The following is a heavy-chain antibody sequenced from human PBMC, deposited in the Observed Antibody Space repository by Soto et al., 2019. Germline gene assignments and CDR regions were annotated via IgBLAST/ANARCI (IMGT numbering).Heavy chain of an antibody. Sequence: QVQLVESGRGLVKPGGSLRLSCAASGFIFSDYYMSWIRQAPGKGLEWVSYSSSSGSTTYYADSVKGRFTISRDNAKNSMYLQMNSLRAEDTAVYYCARGDGKYNDGYCIDYWGQGTLVTVSS. CDR3: ARGDGKYNDGYCIDY. CDR2: SSSSGSTT. V-gene: IGHV3-11*01. J-gene: IGHJ4*02. CDR1: GFIFSDYY. D-gene: IGHD5-18*01.